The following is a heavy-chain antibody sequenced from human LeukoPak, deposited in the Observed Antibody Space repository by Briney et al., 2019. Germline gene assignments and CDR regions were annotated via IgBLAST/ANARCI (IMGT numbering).Heavy chain of an antibody. V-gene: IGHV3-33*01. CDR2: IWYDGSKK. CDR3: ASAFYGGNPDAGY. CDR1: GFTFSRDG. D-gene: IGHD4-23*01. Sequence: PGGSLRLSCAASGFTFSRDGMHWVRQAPGKGLEWVAVIWYDGSKKYYADSVKGRFTISRDNSKNTLYLQMNSLRAEDTAMYYCASAFYGGNPDAGYWGQGTLVTVSS. J-gene: IGHJ4*02.